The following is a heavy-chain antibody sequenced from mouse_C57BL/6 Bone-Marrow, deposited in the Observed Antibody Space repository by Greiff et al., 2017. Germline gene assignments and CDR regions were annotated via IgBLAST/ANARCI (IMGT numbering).Heavy chain of an antibody. D-gene: IGHD3-1*01. J-gene: IGHJ4*01. CDR3: TRGLPLNYAMDY. Sequence: EVQRVESGEGLVKPGGSLKLSCAASGFTFSSYAMSWVRQTPEKRLEWVAYISSGGDYIYYADTVKGRFTISRDNARNTLYLQMSSLKSEDTAMYYCTRGLPLNYAMDYWGQGTSVTVSS. CDR2: ISSGGDYI. CDR1: GFTFSSYA. V-gene: IGHV5-9-1*02.